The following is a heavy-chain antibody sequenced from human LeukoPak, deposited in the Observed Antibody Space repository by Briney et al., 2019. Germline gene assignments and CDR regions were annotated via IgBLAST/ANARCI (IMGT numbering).Heavy chain of an antibody. Sequence: PGGSLRLSCAASGFTFSSYAMHWVRQAPGKGLEWVAVIWYDGSNKFYADSVKGRFTISRDNSKNTLFLQMNILRAEDTAVYYCARERLGGGAFDIWGQGTMVTVSS. CDR3: ARERLGGGAFDI. J-gene: IGHJ3*02. CDR1: GFTFSSYA. CDR2: IWYDGSNK. V-gene: IGHV3-33*08. D-gene: IGHD3-16*01.